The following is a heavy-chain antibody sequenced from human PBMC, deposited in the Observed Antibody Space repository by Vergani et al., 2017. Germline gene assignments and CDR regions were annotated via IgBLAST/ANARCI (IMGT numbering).Heavy chain of an antibody. D-gene: IGHD6-19*01. V-gene: IGHV1-18*01. CDR2: ISAYNGNT. CDR3: ARYYSSGHPRTYYFDY. Sequence: QVQLVQSGAEVKKPGASVKVSCKASGYTFSSYGISWVRQAPGQWLVWMGWISAYNGNTNYVQKLQGRVTMTTDTSTSTAYMELRSRRSDDTAVYYCARYYSSGHPRTYYFDYWGQGTLVTVSS. CDR1: GYTFSSYG. J-gene: IGHJ4*02.